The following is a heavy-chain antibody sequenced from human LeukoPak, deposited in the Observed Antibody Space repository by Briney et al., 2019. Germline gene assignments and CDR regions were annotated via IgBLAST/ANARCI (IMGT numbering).Heavy chain of an antibody. CDR1: GGSISSSNW. Sequence: SGTLSLTCAVSGGSISSSNWWSWVRQPPGKGLEWIGEIYHSGSTNYNPSLKSRVTISVGTSKNQFSLKLSSVTAADTAVYFCARGFRGDNFDYWGQGTLVTVSS. V-gene: IGHV4-4*02. D-gene: IGHD7-27*01. CDR2: IYHSGST. J-gene: IGHJ4*02. CDR3: ARGFRGDNFDY.